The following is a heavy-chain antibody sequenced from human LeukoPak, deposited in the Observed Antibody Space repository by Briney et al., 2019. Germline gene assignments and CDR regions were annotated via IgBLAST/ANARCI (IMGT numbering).Heavy chain of an antibody. CDR3: AREMPSSSCLDT. D-gene: IGHD2-2*01. CDR1: GFTFRNYD. J-gene: IGHJ5*02. CDR2: ISSSGGTI. Sequence: GGSLRLSCAASGFTFRNYDMNWVRQAPRKGLEWVSYISSSGGTIYYADSVKDRFTISRDNAKNSLYLQMNSLRVEDTAVYYCAREMPSSSCLDTWGQGTLVTVSS. V-gene: IGHV3-48*03.